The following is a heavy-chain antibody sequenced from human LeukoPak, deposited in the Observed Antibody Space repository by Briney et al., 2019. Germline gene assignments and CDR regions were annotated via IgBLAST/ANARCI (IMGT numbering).Heavy chain of an antibody. CDR2: IYSGGST. CDR3: TREIRKNYRYYFDY. CDR1: GFTVNNNY. D-gene: IGHD1-7*01. J-gene: IGHJ4*02. Sequence: GGSLRLSCAASGFTVNNNYMNWVRHAPGKGLEWVSVIYSGGSTYYADSMKGRFTASRDNSKNTLYLQMNSLRAEDTAVYYCTREIRKNYRYYFDYWGQGTLVTVSS. V-gene: IGHV3-66*02.